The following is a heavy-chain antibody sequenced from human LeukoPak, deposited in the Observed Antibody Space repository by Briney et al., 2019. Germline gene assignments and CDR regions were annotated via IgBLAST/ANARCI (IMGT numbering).Heavy chain of an antibody. J-gene: IGHJ6*03. Sequence: PGGSLRPSGVTSGLTFDNNAMTWVRQRPGKGLGWVWSIYGNGYSIYYADSVRGRFTLSRDNSRNTLYLEMKNLRAEDTAVYYCARGPDAPEGAPFFYHYMDVWGKGTTVSVS. CDR2: IYGNGYSI. D-gene: IGHD2/OR15-2a*01. V-gene: IGHV3-23*05. CDR1: GLTFDNNA. CDR3: ARGPDAPEGAPFFYHYMDV.